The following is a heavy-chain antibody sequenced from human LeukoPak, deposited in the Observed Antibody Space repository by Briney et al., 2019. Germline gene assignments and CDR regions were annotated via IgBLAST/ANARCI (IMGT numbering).Heavy chain of an antibody. CDR3: AKEFPPYSSNWYNAFDV. Sequence: GGSLRLSCAASGFTFSTHAMHWVRQAPGKGLEWVAFIRYDGSYKYYTDSVKGRFTISRDNSMNTLYLQMNSLRAEDTAVYYCAKEFPPYSSNWYNAFDVWGQGTMVTVSS. J-gene: IGHJ3*01. CDR2: IRYDGSYK. CDR1: GFTFSTHA. D-gene: IGHD6-13*01. V-gene: IGHV3-30*02.